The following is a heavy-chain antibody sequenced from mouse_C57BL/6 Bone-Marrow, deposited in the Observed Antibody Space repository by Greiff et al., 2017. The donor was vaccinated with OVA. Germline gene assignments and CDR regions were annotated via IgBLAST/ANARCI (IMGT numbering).Heavy chain of an antibody. CDR2: ISSGGDYI. V-gene: IGHV5-9-1*02. D-gene: IGHD2-4*01. CDR1: GFTFSSYA. J-gene: IGHJ2*01. Sequence: EVKLMESGEGLVKPGGSLKLSCAASGFTFSSYAMSWVRQTPEKRLEWVAYISSGGDYIYYADTVKGRFTISRDNARNTLYLQMSSLKSEDTAMYYCTREYDSFDYWGQGTTLTVSS. CDR3: TREYDSFDY.